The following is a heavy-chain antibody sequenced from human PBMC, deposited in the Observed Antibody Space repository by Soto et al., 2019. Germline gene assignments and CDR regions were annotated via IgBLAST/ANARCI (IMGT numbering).Heavy chain of an antibody. Sequence: QVQLVESGGGVVQPGRSLRLSCAASGFTFSSYAMHWVRQAPGKGLEWVAVISYDGSNKYYADSVKGRFTISRDNSKNTLYLQMNSLRAAATAVYYCARDYEGDYFHYWVQGTLVTVSS. CDR2: ISYDGSNK. V-gene: IGHV3-30-3*01. CDR1: GFTFSSYA. CDR3: ARDYEGDYFHY. J-gene: IGHJ4*02. D-gene: IGHD3-16*01.